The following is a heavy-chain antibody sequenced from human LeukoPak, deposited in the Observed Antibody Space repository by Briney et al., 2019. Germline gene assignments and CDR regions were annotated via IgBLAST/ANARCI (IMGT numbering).Heavy chain of an antibody. V-gene: IGHV3-30*04. Sequence: GRSLRLSCAASGFTFSSYAMHWVCQAPGKGLEWVAVISYDGSNKYYADSVKGRFTISRDNSKNTLYLQMNSLRAEDTAAYYCARDRYITMVRGVISGMDVWGQGTTVTVSS. CDR1: GFTFSSYA. CDR2: ISYDGSNK. D-gene: IGHD3-10*01. CDR3: ARDRYITMVRGVISGMDV. J-gene: IGHJ6*02.